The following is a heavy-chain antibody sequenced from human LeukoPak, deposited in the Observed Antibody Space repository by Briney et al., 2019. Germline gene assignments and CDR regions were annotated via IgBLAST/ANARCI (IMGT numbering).Heavy chain of an antibody. J-gene: IGHJ6*02. CDR2: ITGDGGGT. V-gene: IGHV3-23*01. CDR1: GFTFRNYV. Sequence: PGGSLRLSCAASGFTFRNYVMSWVRQTPEKGLEWVSAITGDGGGTNHADSVKGRFTIFRDNSKNTLYLQMNSLRAEDTAVYYCAKAGPIISPDYFGMDVWGQGTTVTVSS. D-gene: IGHD1-14*01. CDR3: AKAGPIISPDYFGMDV.